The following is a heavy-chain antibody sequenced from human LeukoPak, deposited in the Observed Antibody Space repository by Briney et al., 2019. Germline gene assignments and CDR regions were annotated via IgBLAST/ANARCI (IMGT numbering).Heavy chain of an antibody. V-gene: IGHV4-39*07. Sequence: PSETLSLTCTVSGGSISSSSYYWGWIRQPPGKGLEWIGSIYYSGSTYYNPSLKSRVTISVDTSKNQFSLKLSSVTAADTAVYYCARGRYCSGGSCYSFDPWGQGTLVTVSS. CDR2: IYYSGST. D-gene: IGHD2-15*01. CDR1: GGSISSSSYY. J-gene: IGHJ5*02. CDR3: ARGRYCSGGSCYSFDP.